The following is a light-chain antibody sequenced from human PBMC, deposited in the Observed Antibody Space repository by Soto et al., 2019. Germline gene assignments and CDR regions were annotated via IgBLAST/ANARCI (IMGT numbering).Light chain of an antibody. CDR2: EVS. CDR1: QSLLHSNGYNY. V-gene: IGKV2D-29*01. CDR3: MQRIQLWT. J-gene: IGKJ1*01. Sequence: DMVITQSPLSLPVTTGEPASISCRSSQSLLHSNGYNYLDWYLQKPGQPPQLLIYEVSNRFSGVPDRFSGSGSGTDFTLKISRVEAEDVGVYYCMQRIQLWTFGQGTKVDIK.